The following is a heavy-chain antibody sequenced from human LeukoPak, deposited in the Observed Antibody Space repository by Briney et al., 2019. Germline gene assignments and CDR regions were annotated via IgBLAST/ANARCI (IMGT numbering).Heavy chain of an antibody. CDR3: ARTPYCGGDCYSSEGDYFDY. V-gene: IGHV4-34*01. CDR2: INHSGST. D-gene: IGHD2-21*02. Sequence: SETPSLTWAVYGGSFSGYYWSWIRQPPGKGLEWIGEINHSGSTNYNPSLKSRVTISVDTSKNQFSLKLSSVTAADTAVYQCARTPYCGGDCYSSEGDYFDYWGQGTLVTVSS. J-gene: IGHJ4*02. CDR1: GGSFSGYY.